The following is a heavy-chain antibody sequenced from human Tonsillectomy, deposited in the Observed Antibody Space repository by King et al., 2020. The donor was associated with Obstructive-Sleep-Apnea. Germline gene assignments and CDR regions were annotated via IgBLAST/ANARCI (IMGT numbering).Heavy chain of an antibody. J-gene: IGHJ4*02. Sequence: VQLVESGGGSVQPGESLRLSCVGSGFIFTNYAMNWVRQTPGKGLEWVSAIFERADNRDYTDSVKGRFTISRDDSKNTVYLQMHSLRGEDTALYYCARRSGLTGYFDDWGQGTLVTVSS. CDR1: GFIFTNYA. D-gene: IGHD3-9*01. V-gene: IGHV3-23*04. CDR3: ARRSGLTGYFDD. CDR2: IFERADNR.